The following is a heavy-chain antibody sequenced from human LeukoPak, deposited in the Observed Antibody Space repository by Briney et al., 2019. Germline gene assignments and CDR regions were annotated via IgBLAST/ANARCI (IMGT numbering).Heavy chain of an antibody. CDR1: GGSISSSDYY. CDR2: IHYSGAT. CDR3: ATKPNGDYYFDY. Sequence: SETLSLTCTVSGGSISSSDYYWSRIRQPPGMGLEWIGYIHYSGATYYNPSLKSRVTLSVDTSKNQFSLRLTSVTAADTAVYYCATKPNGDYYFDYWGQGTLVTVSS. D-gene: IGHD4-17*01. J-gene: IGHJ4*02. V-gene: IGHV4-30-4*01.